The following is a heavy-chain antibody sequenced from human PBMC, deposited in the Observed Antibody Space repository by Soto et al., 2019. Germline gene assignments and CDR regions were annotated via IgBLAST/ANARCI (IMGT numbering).Heavy chain of an antibody. CDR3: ARRAGFAIANDL. CDR2: IYPGDSQT. V-gene: IGHV5-51*01. D-gene: IGHD2-21*01. J-gene: IGHJ5*02. Sequence: GASLNISCQGSGYSFSNYWIGWVRQTPGEGLEWVGNIYPGDSQTSYSPSFQGHVTISADKAISTAYLQWSSLTAPDSGIYYCARRAGFAIANDLWGQGTLGTVYS. CDR1: GYSFSNYW.